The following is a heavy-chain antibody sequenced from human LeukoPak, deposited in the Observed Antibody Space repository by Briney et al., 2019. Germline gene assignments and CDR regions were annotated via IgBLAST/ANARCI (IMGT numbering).Heavy chain of an antibody. D-gene: IGHD5-24*01. Sequence: NPSETLSLTCTVSGGSISSDYWSWIRQPPGKGLEWIGSIYYSGSTNYNPSLKSRVTISVDTSKNQFSLKLSSVTAADTAVYYCARGGSAVEMATIDPFDYWGQGTLVTVSS. J-gene: IGHJ4*02. V-gene: IGHV4-59*01. CDR1: GGSISSDY. CDR3: ARGGSAVEMATIDPFDY. CDR2: IYYSGST.